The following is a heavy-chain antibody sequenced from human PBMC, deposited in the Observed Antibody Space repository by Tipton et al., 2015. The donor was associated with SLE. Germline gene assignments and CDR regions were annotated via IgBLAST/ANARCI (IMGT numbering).Heavy chain of an antibody. Sequence: TLSLTCTVSGGSISSYYWSWIRQPAGKGLGWIGRIYTSGSTNYNPSLKSRVTMSVDTSKNQFSLKLSSVTAADTAVYYCAKCTGGTKWFDPWGQGTLVTVSS. V-gene: IGHV4-4*07. CDR2: IYTSGST. D-gene: IGHD2-8*02. CDR3: AKCTGGTKWFDP. CDR1: GGSISSYY. J-gene: IGHJ5*02.